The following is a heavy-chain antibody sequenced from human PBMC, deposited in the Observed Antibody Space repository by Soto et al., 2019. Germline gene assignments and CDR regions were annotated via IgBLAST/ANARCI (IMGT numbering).Heavy chain of an antibody. Sequence: QVQLQEAGPELVKPSGTLSLTCAVSGCSIASSDLWNWVRQTPEKGLEWMGEIVHEGSIIYNPSLESRVTISVDKSKNQLSLELNSVTAADTALYYCARDHQSGNTWSFDYCGQGILVTAAS. D-gene: IGHD1-1*01. J-gene: IGHJ4*02. V-gene: IGHV4-4*02. CDR3: ARDHQSGNTWSFDY. CDR1: GCSIASSDL. CDR2: IVHEGSI.